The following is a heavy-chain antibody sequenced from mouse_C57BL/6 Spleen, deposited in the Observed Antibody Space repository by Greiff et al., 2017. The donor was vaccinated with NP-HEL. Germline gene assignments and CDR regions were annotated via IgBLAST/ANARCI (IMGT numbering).Heavy chain of an antibody. CDR2: IRNKANNHAT. J-gene: IGHJ4*01. CDR1: GFTFSDAW. CDR3: TRGSSYAMDY. D-gene: IGHD1-1*01. V-gene: IGHV6-6*01. Sequence: EVQVVESGGGLVQPGGSMKLSCAASGFTFSDAWMDWVRQSPEKGLEWVAEIRNKANNHATYYAESVKGRFTISRDDSKSSVYLQMNSLRAEDTGIYYCTRGSSYAMDYWGQGTSVTVSS.